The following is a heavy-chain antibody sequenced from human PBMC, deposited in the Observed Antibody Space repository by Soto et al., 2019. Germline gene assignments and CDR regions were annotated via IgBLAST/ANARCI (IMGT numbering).Heavy chain of an antibody. D-gene: IGHD3-10*01. V-gene: IGHV4-30-2*01. Sequence: SETLSLTCAVSGGSISSGVYSWSWIRQPPGKGLEWIGYIYHSGSTYYNPSLKSRVTISVDNSKNTVFLQMNTLRHDDTAMYFCARLSPYDSGSYSFRYNWFHPWGQGTLVTVSS. CDR2: IYHSGST. J-gene: IGHJ5*02. CDR1: GGSISSGVYS. CDR3: ARLSPYDSGSYSFRYNWFHP.